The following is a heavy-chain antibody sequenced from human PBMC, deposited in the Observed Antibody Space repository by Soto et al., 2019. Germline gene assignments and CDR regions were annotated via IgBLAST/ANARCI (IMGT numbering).Heavy chain of an antibody. D-gene: IGHD6-19*01. V-gene: IGHV1-58*01. CDR3: AAGVAVAGTPHFDY. CDR2: IVVGSGNT. J-gene: IGHJ4*02. Sequence: ASVKVSCKASGFTFTSSAVQWVRQARGQRLEWIGWIVVGSGNTNYAQKFQERVTITRDMSTSTAYMELSSLRSEDTAVYYCAAGVAVAGTPHFDYWGQGTLVTV. CDR1: GFTFTSSA.